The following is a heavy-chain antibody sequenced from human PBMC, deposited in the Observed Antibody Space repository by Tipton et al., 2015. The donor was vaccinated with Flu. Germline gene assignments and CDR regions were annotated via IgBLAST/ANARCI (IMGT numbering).Heavy chain of an antibody. CDR3: ARAVGSLSSY. CDR2: IKQDGSEK. D-gene: IGHD3-10*01. V-gene: IGHV3-7*01. Sequence: SLRLSCEASGFTFSDYYMTWIRRAPGKGLEWVANIKQDGSEKYYVDSVKGRFTISRDNAKNSLYLQMDSLRAEDTAVYFCARAVGSLSSYWGQGTLVTVSS. J-gene: IGHJ4*02. CDR1: GFTFSDYY.